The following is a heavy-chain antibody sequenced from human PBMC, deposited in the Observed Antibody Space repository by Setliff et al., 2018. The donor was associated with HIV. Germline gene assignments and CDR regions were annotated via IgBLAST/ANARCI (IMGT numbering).Heavy chain of an antibody. CDR2: IYSSGRT. Sequence: QPGGSLRLSCAASGFSFSNYAMRWVRQAPGKGLEWVSMIYSSGRTYYADSVKGRFIISRDNSKNTLYAQMNSLRDEDTAVYYCARWSGEFYDYWGQGTLVTVSS. V-gene: IGHV3-66*01. CDR1: GFSFSNYA. J-gene: IGHJ4*02. CDR3: ARWSGEFYDY. D-gene: IGHD3-10*01.